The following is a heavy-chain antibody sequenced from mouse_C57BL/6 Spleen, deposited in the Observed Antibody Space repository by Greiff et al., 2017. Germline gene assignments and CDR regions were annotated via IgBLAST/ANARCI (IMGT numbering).Heavy chain of an antibody. CDR1: GYSITSGYY. Sequence: DVKLQESGPGLVKPSQSLSLTCSVTGYSITSGYYWNWIRQFPGNQLEWMGYISYDGSNNYNPSLKNRISITRDTSKNQFFLKLNSVTTEDTATYYCARSNYVSYFDYWGQGTTLTVSS. CDR3: ARSNYVSYFDY. J-gene: IGHJ2*01. CDR2: ISYDGSN. V-gene: IGHV3-6*01. D-gene: IGHD2-5*01.